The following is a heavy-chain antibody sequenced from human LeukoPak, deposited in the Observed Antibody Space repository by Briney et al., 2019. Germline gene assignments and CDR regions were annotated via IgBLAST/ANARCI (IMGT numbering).Heavy chain of an antibody. J-gene: IGHJ4*02. D-gene: IGHD6-13*01. V-gene: IGHV3-64*04. CDR2: ISSNGGST. CDR1: GFTFSSYA. CDR3: AKAGYTSSWPLDY. Sequence: GGSLRLSCSASGFTFSSYAMHWVRQAPGKGLEYVSAISSNGGSTYYADSVKGRFTISRDNSKNTLFLEMNSLRVEDTAVYYCAKAGYTSSWPLDYWGQGTQVTVSS.